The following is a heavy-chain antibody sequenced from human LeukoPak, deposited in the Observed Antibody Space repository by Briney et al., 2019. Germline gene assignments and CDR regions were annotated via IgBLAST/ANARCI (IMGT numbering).Heavy chain of an antibody. Sequence: PGGSLRLSCAASGFTFSSYNMNWVRQAPGKGLEWVSSTTSSSSYIYYADSVKGRFTISRDNAKNSLYLQMNSLRAEDTAVYYCASIYLIVEATTFDYWGQGTLVTVSS. J-gene: IGHJ4*02. CDR2: TTSSSSYI. D-gene: IGHD1-26*01. CDR3: ASIYLIVEATTFDY. V-gene: IGHV3-21*01. CDR1: GFTFSSYN.